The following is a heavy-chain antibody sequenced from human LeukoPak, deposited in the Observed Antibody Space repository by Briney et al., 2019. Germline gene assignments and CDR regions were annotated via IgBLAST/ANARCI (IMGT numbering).Heavy chain of an antibody. D-gene: IGHD4-17*01. CDR3: ASNDYGDYRVMGSSY. CDR1: GGSFSGYY. CDR2: INHSGST. Sequence: MPSETLSLTCAVYGGSFSGYYWSWIRQPPGKGLEWIGEINHSGSTNYNPSLKSRVTISVDTSKNQFSLKLSSVTAADTAVYYCASNDYGDYRVMGSSYWGQGTLVTVSS. V-gene: IGHV4-34*01. J-gene: IGHJ4*02.